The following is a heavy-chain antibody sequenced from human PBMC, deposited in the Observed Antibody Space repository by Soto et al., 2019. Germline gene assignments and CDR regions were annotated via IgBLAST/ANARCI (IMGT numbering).Heavy chain of an antibody. J-gene: IGHJ6*02. V-gene: IGHV3-33*01. Sequence: GGSLRLSCAASGFTFSSYGMHWVRQAPGKGLEWVAVIWYDGSNKYYADSVKGRFTISRDNSKNTLYLQMNSLRAEDTAVYYCARASGDFWSGYSPYYYGMDVWGQGTTVTVSS. CDR2: IWYDGSNK. CDR3: ARASGDFWSGYSPYYYGMDV. D-gene: IGHD3-3*01. CDR1: GFTFSSYG.